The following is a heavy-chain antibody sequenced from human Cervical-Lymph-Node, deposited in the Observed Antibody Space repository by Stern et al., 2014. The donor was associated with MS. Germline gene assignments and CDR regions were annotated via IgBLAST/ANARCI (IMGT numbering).Heavy chain of an antibody. CDR2: SRNKAKSYTT. D-gene: IGHD4-17*01. CDR1: GFTFSDHY. Sequence: VQLVQSGGGLVQPGGSLRLSCAASGFTFSDHYMDWVRQAPGKGLEWIGRSRNKAKSYTTNYAESVKGRFTISRDDSKNSLYLQMDSLKTEDTAVYYCAREAYGDYWGQGTLVTVSS. J-gene: IGHJ4*02. CDR3: AREAYGDY. V-gene: IGHV3-72*01.